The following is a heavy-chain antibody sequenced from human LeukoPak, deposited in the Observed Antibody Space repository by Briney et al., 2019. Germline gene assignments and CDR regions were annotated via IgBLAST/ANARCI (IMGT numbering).Heavy chain of an antibody. J-gene: IGHJ4*02. CDR1: GFTFSSYG. Sequence: GGSLRLSCAASGFTFSSYGMSWVRQAPGKGLEWVSAISGSGSTIYYADSVKGRFTISRDNAKNSLYLQMNSLRAEDTAVYYCASYPIAAAGPFDYWGQGTLVTVSS. D-gene: IGHD6-13*01. V-gene: IGHV3-48*04. CDR2: ISGSGSTI. CDR3: ASYPIAAAGPFDY.